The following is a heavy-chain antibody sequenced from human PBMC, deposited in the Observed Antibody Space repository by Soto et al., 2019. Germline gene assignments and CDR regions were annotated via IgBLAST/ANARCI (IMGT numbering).Heavy chain of an antibody. Sequence: LGESLKISWKGSGYSFTSYWISWVRQMPGKGLEWMGRIDPSDSYTNYSPSFQGHVTISADKSISTAYLQWSSLKASGTAMYYCASSPRGYCSSTSCRELGNYYGMDVWGQGTTVTVSS. D-gene: IGHD2-2*01. J-gene: IGHJ6*02. CDR2: IDPSDSYT. CDR1: GYSFTSYW. CDR3: ASSPRGYCSSTSCRELGNYYGMDV. V-gene: IGHV5-10-1*01.